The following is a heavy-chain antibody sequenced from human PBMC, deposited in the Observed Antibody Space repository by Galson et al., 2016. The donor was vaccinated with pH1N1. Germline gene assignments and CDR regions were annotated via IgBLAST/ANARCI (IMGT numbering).Heavy chain of an antibody. D-gene: IGHD2-2*01. V-gene: IGHV3-21*01. CDR2: ITSGGTYL. Sequence: SLRLSCAASGFKFSDYCIHWVRQAPGEGLEWVSSITSGGTYLYYADSVKGRFTISRDNAKNSLFLQMNSLRVEDTAVYYCASVGCSSSSCSWFDPWGQGTLVTVSS. J-gene: IGHJ5*02. CDR1: GFKFSDYC. CDR3: ASVGCSSSSCSWFDP.